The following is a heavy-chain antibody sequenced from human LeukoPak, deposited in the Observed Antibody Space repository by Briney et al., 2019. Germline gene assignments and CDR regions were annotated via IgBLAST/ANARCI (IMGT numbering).Heavy chain of an antibody. D-gene: IGHD2-8*02. Sequence: GGSLRLSCAASGFTFSTFAMIWVRQPPGKGLEWVSSIFPSGGEIDYADSVRGRFTISRYNSKSTLSLQRNSLRAEDTAIYYCATYRQVLLPFESWGQGTLVTVSS. CDR2: IFPSGGEI. CDR3: ATYRQVLLPFES. CDR1: GFTFSTFA. V-gene: IGHV3-23*01. J-gene: IGHJ4*02.